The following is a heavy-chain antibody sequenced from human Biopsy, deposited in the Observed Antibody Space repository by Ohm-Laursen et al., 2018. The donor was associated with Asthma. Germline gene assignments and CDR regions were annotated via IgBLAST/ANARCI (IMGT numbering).Heavy chain of an antibody. Sequence: VTLSLTCSVSGDSISTTNYWSWIRQPPGKRLEWIGSVYYSGTSYYNPSLKGRLTISVDTSKNQFSLNLGSVTAADMAVYYCARHWSGNGWQDMYNYFDPWGRGTLVTVSS. V-gene: IGHV4-39*01. J-gene: IGHJ5*02. CDR1: GDSISTTNY. CDR3: ARHWSGNGWQDMYNYFDP. D-gene: IGHD6-19*01. CDR2: VYYSGTS.